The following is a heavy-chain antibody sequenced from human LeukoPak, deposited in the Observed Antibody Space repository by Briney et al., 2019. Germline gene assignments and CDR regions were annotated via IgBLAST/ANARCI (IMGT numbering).Heavy chain of an antibody. J-gene: IGHJ4*02. CDR2: IRYDGTNK. CDR1: GFTFSNYG. CDR3: VRDVLR. V-gene: IGHV3-30*02. Sequence: QPGGSLELSCAASGFTFSNYGMHWVRQAPGKGLEWVAFIRYDGTNKYYADSVKGRFTISRDNSKNTLYLQMNSLRTEDTAVYYCVRDVLRGGQGTLVTASS.